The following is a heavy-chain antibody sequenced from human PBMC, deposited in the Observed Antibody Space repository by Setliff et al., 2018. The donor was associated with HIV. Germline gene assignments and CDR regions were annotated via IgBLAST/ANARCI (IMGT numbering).Heavy chain of an antibody. Sequence: SETLSLTCTVSGDSFSGTFYYWGWIRQPPGKGLEWIGSIHFSGSTWYTQSLKSRVTIWVDTSKDQFSLKVNSVTAADTAVYYCVRPSLGIGGGSIFHNWGQGTLVTVSS. D-gene: IGHD3-3*01. V-gene: IGHV4-39*01. CDR3: VRPSLGIGGGSIFHN. CDR2: IHFSGST. J-gene: IGHJ4*02. CDR1: GDSFSGTFYY.